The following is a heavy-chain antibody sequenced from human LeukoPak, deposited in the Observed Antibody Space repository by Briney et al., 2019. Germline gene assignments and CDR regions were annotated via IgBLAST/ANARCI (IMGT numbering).Heavy chain of an antibody. CDR2: INHSGST. CDR3: ARRGLRFLESVKYSWFDP. CDR1: GGSFSGYY. J-gene: IGHJ5*02. D-gene: IGHD3-3*01. Sequence: SGTLSLTCAVYGGSFSGYYWTWIRQPPGKGLEWVGEINHSGSTNYNPSLKSRVTISVDTSKSQFSLKLSSVTAADTAIYFCARRGLRFLESVKYSWFDPWGQGTLVTVSS. V-gene: IGHV4-34*01.